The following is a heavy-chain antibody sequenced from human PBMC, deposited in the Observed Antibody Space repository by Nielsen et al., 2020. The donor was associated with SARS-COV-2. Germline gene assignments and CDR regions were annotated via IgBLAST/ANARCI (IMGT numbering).Heavy chain of an antibody. J-gene: IGHJ4*02. Sequence: GESLKISCAASGFTFSSYGMHWVRQAPGKGLEWVAVIWYDGSTKYYADSVKGRFTISRDNSKNTLYLQMNSLIAEDTAVYYCANLLRSSFGTGGYWGQGTLVTVSS. V-gene: IGHV3-33*06. D-gene: IGHD7-27*01. CDR2: IWYDGSTK. CDR3: ANLLRSSFGTGGY. CDR1: GFTFSSYG.